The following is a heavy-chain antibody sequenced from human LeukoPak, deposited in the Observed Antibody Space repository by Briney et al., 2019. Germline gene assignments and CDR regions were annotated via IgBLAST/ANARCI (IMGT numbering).Heavy chain of an antibody. CDR2: ISYDGSNK. Sequence: GGSLRLSCAASGFTFSSYGMHWVRQAPGKGLEWVAVISYDGSNKYYADSVKGRFTIPRDNSKNTLYLQMNSLRAEDTAVYYCAKDGYYYGSGSYKDPYYFDYWGQGTLVTVSS. V-gene: IGHV3-30*18. D-gene: IGHD3-10*01. J-gene: IGHJ4*02. CDR1: GFTFSSYG. CDR3: AKDGYYYGSGSYKDPYYFDY.